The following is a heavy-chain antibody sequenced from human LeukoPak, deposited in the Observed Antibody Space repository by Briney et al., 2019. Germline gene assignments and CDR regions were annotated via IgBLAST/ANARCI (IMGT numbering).Heavy chain of an antibody. CDR2: FSGSGGGT. Sequence: PGGSLGLSGAVSGFPLRNIPLSWAGRAPGRGWEGAPGFSGSGGGTNYADSVKGRFTISRDNPKNTLYLQMNNVRADDTAVYFCAKRGVVIRVILVGFHKEAYYFDSWGQGALVTVSS. CDR1: GFPLRNIP. CDR3: AKRGVVIRVILVGFHKEAYYFDS. J-gene: IGHJ4*02. D-gene: IGHD3-22*01. V-gene: IGHV3-23*01.